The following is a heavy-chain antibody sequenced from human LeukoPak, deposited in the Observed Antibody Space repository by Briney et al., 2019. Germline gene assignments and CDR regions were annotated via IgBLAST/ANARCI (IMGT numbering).Heavy chain of an antibody. CDR2: ISGSGGST. D-gene: IGHD2-8*01. CDR3: AKSRSGLLIYYYYYYMDV. Sequence: GGSLRLSCAASGFTFSSYGMSWVRQAPGKGLEWVSAISGSGGSTYYADSVKGRFTISRDNSKNTLYLQMNSLRAEDTAVYYCAKSRSGLLIYYYYYYMDVWGKGTTVTISS. V-gene: IGHV3-23*01. CDR1: GFTFSSYG. J-gene: IGHJ6*03.